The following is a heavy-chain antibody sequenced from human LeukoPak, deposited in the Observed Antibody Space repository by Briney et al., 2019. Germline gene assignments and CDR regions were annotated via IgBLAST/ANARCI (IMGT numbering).Heavy chain of an antibody. Sequence: SETLFLTCAVYGGSFSGYYWSWIRRPPGKGLEWIGSIYYSGSTYYNPSLKSRTTVSVDTSKNQFSLKLSSVTAADTAVYYCVRGSTLRHYQYWGQGTLVTVSS. CDR2: IYYSGST. CDR1: GGSFSGYY. CDR3: VRGSTLRHYQY. V-gene: IGHV4-34*01. D-gene: IGHD3-16*01. J-gene: IGHJ4*02.